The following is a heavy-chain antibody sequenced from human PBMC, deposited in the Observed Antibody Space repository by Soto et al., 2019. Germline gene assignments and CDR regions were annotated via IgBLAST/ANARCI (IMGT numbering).Heavy chain of an antibody. V-gene: IGHV4-59*01. CDR3: ARADYYYYGMDV. CDR1: GGSISSYY. Sequence: SETLSLTCTVSGGSISSYYWSWIRQPPGKGLEWIGYIYYSGSTNYNPSLKSRVTISVDTSKNQFSLKLSSVTAADTAVYYCARADYYYYGMDVWGQGTTVTVSS. CDR2: IYYSGST. J-gene: IGHJ6*02.